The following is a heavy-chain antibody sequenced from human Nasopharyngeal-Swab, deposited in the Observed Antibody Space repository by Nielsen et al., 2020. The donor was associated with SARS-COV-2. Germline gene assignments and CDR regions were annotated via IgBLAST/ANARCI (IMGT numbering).Heavy chain of an antibody. CDR2: IKSKTDAGTT. Sequence: GESLKISCAASGFTFSNAWMSWVRQAPGKGLEWVGRIKSKTDAGTTDYAATVKGRITISRDDSKNTLYLQMNRLKTEDTAVYYCTTMVRGVEFDYWGQGTLVTVSS. CDR1: GFTFSNAW. CDR3: TTMVRGVEFDY. D-gene: IGHD3-10*01. J-gene: IGHJ4*02. V-gene: IGHV3-15*01.